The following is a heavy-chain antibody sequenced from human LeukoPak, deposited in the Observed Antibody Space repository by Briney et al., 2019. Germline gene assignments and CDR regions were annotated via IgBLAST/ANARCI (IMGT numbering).Heavy chain of an antibody. CDR2: ISFDGSTK. CDR1: GFTFSSYG. D-gene: IGHD3-10*01. Sequence: TGGSLRLSCVASGFTFSSYGMHWVRQAPGKGLEWVAVISFDGSTKYYADSVKGRLTISRDNSKNTLYLQMNSLRAEDTAVYYCAKDYYGSGSYGYFDYWGQGTLVTVSS. V-gene: IGHV3-30*18. J-gene: IGHJ4*02. CDR3: AKDYYGSGSYGYFDY.